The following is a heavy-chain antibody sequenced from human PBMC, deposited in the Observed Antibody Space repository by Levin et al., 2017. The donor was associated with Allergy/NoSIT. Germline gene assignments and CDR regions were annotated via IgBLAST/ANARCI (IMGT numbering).Heavy chain of an antibody. CDR1: GVSISSGNYY. V-gene: IGHV4-39*01. Sequence: SETLSLTCTVSGVSISSGNYYWAWIRQPPGKGLEWIASIYDSGTSYYMPSLQSRVTISLEGSKNQFSLRLRSVTATDTAIYFCARLPLQSPGSFDFWGQGTLVRVSS. D-gene: IGHD3-10*01. CDR3: ARLPLQSPGSFDF. CDR2: IYDSGTS. J-gene: IGHJ4*02.